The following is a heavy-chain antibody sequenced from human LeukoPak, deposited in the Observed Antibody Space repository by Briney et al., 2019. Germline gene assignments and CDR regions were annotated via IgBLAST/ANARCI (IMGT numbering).Heavy chain of an antibody. CDR2: INHSGST. J-gene: IGHJ4*02. V-gene: IGHV4-34*01. CDR1: GGSFSGYY. CDR3: AREGYYDSSGYYGIDY. D-gene: IGHD3-22*01. Sequence: SETLSLTCAVYGGSFSGYYWSWIRQPPGKGLEWIGEINHSGSTNYNPSLKSRVTISVDTSKNQFSLKLSSVTAADTAVYYCAREGYYDSSGYYGIDYWGQGTLVTVSS.